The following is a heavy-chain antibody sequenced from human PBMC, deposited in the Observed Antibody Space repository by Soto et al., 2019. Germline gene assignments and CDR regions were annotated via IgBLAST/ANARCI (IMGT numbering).Heavy chain of an antibody. V-gene: IGHV4-34*01. D-gene: IGHD2-2*01. Sequence: SETLSLTCAVYGGSFSGYYWSWIRQPPGKGLEWIGEINHSGSTNYNPSLKSRVTISVDTSKNQFSLKLSSVTAADTAVYYCARAHQLGGVVVPAAPQIDFDYWGQGTLVTVSS. CDR1: GGSFSGYY. CDR2: INHSGST. J-gene: IGHJ4*02. CDR3: ARAHQLGGVVVPAAPQIDFDY.